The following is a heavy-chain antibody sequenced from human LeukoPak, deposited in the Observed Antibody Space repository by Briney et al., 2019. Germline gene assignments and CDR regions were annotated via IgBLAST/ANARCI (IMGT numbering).Heavy chain of an antibody. D-gene: IGHD1-26*01. Sequence: GGSLRLSCAASGFTFSSYGMHWVRQAPGKGLEWVAVISYDGSNKYYADSVKGRFTISRDNSKNTLYLQMNSLRAEDTAVYYCAKDLVVGATTGWFDPWGQGTLVTVSS. J-gene: IGHJ5*02. V-gene: IGHV3-30*18. CDR3: AKDLVVGATTGWFDP. CDR2: ISYDGSNK. CDR1: GFTFSSYG.